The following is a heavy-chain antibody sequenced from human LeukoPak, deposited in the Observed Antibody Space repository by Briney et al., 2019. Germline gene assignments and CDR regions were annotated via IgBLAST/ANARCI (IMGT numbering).Heavy chain of an antibody. J-gene: IGHJ4*02. CDR2: MSPRSGAT. D-gene: IGHD1-26*01. CDR3: ARGNTVSGDY. V-gene: IGHV1-8*01. Sequence: ASVKVSCKASGYTFTTFDVNWVRQATGQGLEWLGWMSPRSGATGYAQKFQGRVTMTRDTSTNTAYMELTNLRSDDTAVYYCARGNTVSGDYRGQGTLVTVSS. CDR1: GYTFTTFD.